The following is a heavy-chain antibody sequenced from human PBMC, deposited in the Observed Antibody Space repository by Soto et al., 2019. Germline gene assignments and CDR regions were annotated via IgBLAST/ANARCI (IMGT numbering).Heavy chain of an antibody. V-gene: IGHV1-18*01. J-gene: IGHJ6*03. D-gene: IGHD2-2*01. Sequence: QVQLVQSGAEVKKPGASVKVSCKASGYTFTSYGISWVRQAPGQGLEWMGWISAYNGNTNYAQKLRGRVTMTTDTSTSTAYMELRSLRSDDTAVYYCASSPPTYCSSTSCYRGDYYYYYYMDVWGKGTTVTVSS. CDR3: ASSPPTYCSSTSCYRGDYYYYYYMDV. CDR1: GYTFTSYG. CDR2: ISAYNGNT.